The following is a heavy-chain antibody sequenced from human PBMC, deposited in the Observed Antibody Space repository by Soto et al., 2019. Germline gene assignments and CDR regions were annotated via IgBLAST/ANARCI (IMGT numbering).Heavy chain of an antibody. CDR2: INRHGDST. J-gene: IGHJ4*02. V-gene: IGHV3-20*04. CDR1: GFGFDEYG. Sequence: EVSLVESGGGVVRPGGSLRLSCAASGFGFDEYGMSWVRQGPGKGLEWVSGINRHGDSTGYADSVKGRFTISRDNAKTSLYLQINGLRAEYTAFYYCARDHRWGYEYGDYGDSWGQGTLVTVSS. CDR3: ARDHRWGYEYGDYGDS. D-gene: IGHD4-17*01.